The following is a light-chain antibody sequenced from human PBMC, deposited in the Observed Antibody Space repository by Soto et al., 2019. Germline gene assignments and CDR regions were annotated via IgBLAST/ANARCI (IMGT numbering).Light chain of an antibody. CDR1: SSDVGGYNS. V-gene: IGLV2-14*01. J-gene: IGLJ3*02. CDR2: EVR. CDR3: SSFTSSNTGV. Sequence: QSALTQPASVSGSPGQSITISCTGTSSDVGGYNSVCWHQQHPGKAPKLMIYEVRNRPSGVSDRFSASKSGNTASLTISGLQADDEADYHCSSFTSSNTGVFGGGTKLTVL.